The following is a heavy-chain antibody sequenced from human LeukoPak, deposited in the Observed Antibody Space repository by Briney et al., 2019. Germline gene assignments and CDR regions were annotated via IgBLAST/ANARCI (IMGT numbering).Heavy chain of an antibody. Sequence: PSETLSLTCTVPGGSISSYYWSWIRQPPGKGLEWIGYIYHSGSTNYNPSLKSRVTISVDTSKNQFSLKLSSVTAAGTGVVLCARDWVVTQLGAFDIWGQGTMVTVSS. J-gene: IGHJ3*02. CDR2: IYHSGST. CDR3: ARDWVVTQLGAFDI. D-gene: IGHD7-27*01. CDR1: GGSISSYY. V-gene: IGHV4-59*01.